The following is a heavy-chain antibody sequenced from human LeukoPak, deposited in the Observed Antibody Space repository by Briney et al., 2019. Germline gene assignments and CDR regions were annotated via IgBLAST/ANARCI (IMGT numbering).Heavy chain of an antibody. V-gene: IGHV1-18*01. CDR1: GYTFTSYG. Sequence: ASVKVSCKASGYTFTSYGISWVRQAPGQGLEWMGWISAYNGNTNYAQELQGRVTMTTDTSTSTAYMELRSLRSDDTAVYYCARDVPVVVPAASYYYYGMDVWGQGTTVTVSS. J-gene: IGHJ6*02. D-gene: IGHD2-2*01. CDR2: ISAYNGNT. CDR3: ARDVPVVVPAASYYYYGMDV.